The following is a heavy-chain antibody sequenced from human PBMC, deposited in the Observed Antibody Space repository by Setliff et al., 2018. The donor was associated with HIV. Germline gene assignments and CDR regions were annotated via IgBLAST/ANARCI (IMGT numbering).Heavy chain of an antibody. V-gene: IGHV4-4*07. Sequence: SETLSLTCTVSGGSMRGYYWSWIRQPAGKGLEWIGRVYISGSTNYNPSLESRVTMSLDNSKNQFSLKLSSVTAADTAVYYCARDRGTITMTVSDLWGRGTLVTVSS. CDR3: ARDRGTITMTVSDL. J-gene: IGHJ2*01. D-gene: IGHD3-22*01. CDR1: GGSMRGYY. CDR2: VYISGST.